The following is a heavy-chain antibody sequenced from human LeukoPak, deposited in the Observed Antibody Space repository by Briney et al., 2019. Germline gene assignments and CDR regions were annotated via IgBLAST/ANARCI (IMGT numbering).Heavy chain of an antibody. Sequence: SETLSLTCTVSGGSISSYYWSWIRQPPGKGLEWIGYIYYSGSTNYNPSLKSRVTISVDTSKNQFSLKLSSVTAADTAVYYCARDATFLARAFDIRGQGTLVTVSS. CDR3: ARDATFLARAFDI. D-gene: IGHD2/OR15-2a*01. CDR2: IYYSGST. V-gene: IGHV4-59*01. CDR1: GGSISSYY. J-gene: IGHJ3*02.